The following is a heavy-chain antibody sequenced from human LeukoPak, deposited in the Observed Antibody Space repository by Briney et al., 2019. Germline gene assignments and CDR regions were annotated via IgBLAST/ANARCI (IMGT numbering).Heavy chain of an antibody. CDR1: GFTFSSYS. J-gene: IGHJ4*02. V-gene: IGHV3-21*01. D-gene: IGHD3-22*01. CDR2: ISSSSSYI. Sequence: PGGSLRLSCAASGFTFSSYSMNWVRQAPGKGLEWVSSISSSSSYIYYADSVKGRFTISRDNAKNSLYLQMNSLRAEDTAVYYCAREVVITRTGRYFDYWGQGTLVTVSS. CDR3: AREVVITRTGRYFDY.